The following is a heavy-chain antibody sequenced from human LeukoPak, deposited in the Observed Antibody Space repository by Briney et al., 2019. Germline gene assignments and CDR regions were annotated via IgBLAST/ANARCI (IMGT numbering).Heavy chain of an antibody. Sequence: GESLKISCKGSGYSFTSYWIGWVRQMPGKGLEWVGIIYPGDSDTRYSPSFQGQVTISADKSISTAYLQWSSLKASDTAMYYCATHYGSGSYFRYYFDYWGQGTLVTVSS. CDR3: ATHYGSGSYFRYYFDY. CDR2: IYPGDSDT. CDR1: GYSFTSYW. D-gene: IGHD3-10*01. V-gene: IGHV5-51*01. J-gene: IGHJ4*02.